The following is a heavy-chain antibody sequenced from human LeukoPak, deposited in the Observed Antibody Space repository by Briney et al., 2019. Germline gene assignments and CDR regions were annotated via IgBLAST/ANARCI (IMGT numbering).Heavy chain of an antibody. V-gene: IGHV3-48*03. D-gene: IGHD1-26*01. Sequence: PGGSLRLSCAASGFTFSSYEMNWVRQAPGKGLEWIPYVTSSGGTTYYADSVKGRFTISRDNAKNSLYLEMNSLRAEDTAVYYCAREGGSKNWFDPWGRGTLVTVSS. J-gene: IGHJ5*02. CDR1: GFTFSSYE. CDR2: VTSSGGTT. CDR3: AREGGSKNWFDP.